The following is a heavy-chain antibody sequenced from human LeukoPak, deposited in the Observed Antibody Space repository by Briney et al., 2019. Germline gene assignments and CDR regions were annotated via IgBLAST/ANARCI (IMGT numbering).Heavy chain of an antibody. CDR1: TLSFSIYA. D-gene: IGHD2/OR15-2a*01. CDR2: NSSSSSYI. J-gene: IGHJ4*02. Sequence: PGESLRPSSAASTLSFSIYAMSWDRQAPGEGLELVSYNSSSSSYIYYADSVKGRFTISRDNAKNSLYLQMNSLRAEDTAVYYCARGPFYGNFDYWGQGTLVTVSS. V-gene: IGHV3-21*01. CDR3: ARGPFYGNFDY.